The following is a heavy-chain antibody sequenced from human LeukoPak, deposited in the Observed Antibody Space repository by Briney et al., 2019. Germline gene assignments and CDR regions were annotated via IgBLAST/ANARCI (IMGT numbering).Heavy chain of an antibody. J-gene: IGHJ3*02. V-gene: IGHV3-7*01. Sequence: GGSLRLSCAASGFTFSSYWMSWVRQAPGKGLEWVANLKQDESEKYYARSVEGRFTISRDNAKNSLYLQMNSLRAEDTAVYHCARLSDSINLFGFDIWGQGTTVSVSS. D-gene: IGHD3-22*01. CDR3: ARLSDSINLFGFDI. CDR1: GFTFSSYW. CDR2: LKQDESEK.